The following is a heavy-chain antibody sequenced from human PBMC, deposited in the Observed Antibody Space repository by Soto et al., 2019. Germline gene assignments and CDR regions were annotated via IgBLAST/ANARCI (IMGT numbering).Heavy chain of an antibody. CDR1: GGSISSTTYF. V-gene: IGHV4-39*01. Sequence: PSETLSLACTVSGGSISSTTYFWGWIRQPPGKGLEWIGSIYYSGSTYYNPSLKSRVTVSGDTSKNQFSLNLSSVTAADTAEYYCARWGIAVNWFDPWGQGTLVPVPQ. CDR3: ARWGIAVNWFDP. CDR2: IYYSGST. D-gene: IGHD6-19*01. J-gene: IGHJ5*02.